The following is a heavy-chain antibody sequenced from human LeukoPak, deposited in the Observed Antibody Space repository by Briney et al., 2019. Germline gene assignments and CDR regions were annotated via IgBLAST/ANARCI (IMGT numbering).Heavy chain of an antibody. CDR1: GGSISSSNW. D-gene: IGHD6-6*01. CDR2: IYHSGST. CDR3: ARGYSSSPGPYYYYYYMDV. J-gene: IGHJ6*03. Sequence: SGTLSLTCAVSGGSISSSNWWSWVRQPPGKGLEWIGEIYHSGSTNYNPSLKSRVTISVDTSKNQFSLKLSSVTAADTAVYYCARGYSSSPGPYYYYYYMDVWGKGTTVTVSS. V-gene: IGHV4-4*02.